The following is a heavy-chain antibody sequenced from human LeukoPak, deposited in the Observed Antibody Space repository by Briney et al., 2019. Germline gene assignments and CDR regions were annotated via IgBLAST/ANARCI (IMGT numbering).Heavy chain of an antibody. CDR2: IFTDGST. Sequence: PSETLSLTRSVSGDSISTYHWSWIRQPPGKGLEWIAYIFTDGSTSCNPSLKSRVTISVDTSKNQFSLKLRSVTAADTAVYFCARPLSSTYRYTLDYWGHGALVTVFS. CDR3: ARPLSSTYRYTLDY. J-gene: IGHJ4*01. D-gene: IGHD2-2*01. V-gene: IGHV4-4*08. CDR1: GDSISTYH.